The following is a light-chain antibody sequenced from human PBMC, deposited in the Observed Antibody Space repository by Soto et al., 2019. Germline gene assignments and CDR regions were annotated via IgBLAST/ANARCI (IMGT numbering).Light chain of an antibody. J-gene: IGKJ1*01. CDR2: GAS. V-gene: IGKV3-15*01. CDR3: QQYNNWPPIT. CDR1: QSVSSN. Sequence: EIVITQSPATLSVSPGERATLSCRASQSVSSNLAWYQQKPGQSPGLIIYGASTRATGIPARFSGSGSGTEFTLTISSLQSEDFAVYYCQQYNNWPPITFGQGTKVDIK.